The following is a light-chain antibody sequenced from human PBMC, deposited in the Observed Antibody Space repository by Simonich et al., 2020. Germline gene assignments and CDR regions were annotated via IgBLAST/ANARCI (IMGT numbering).Light chain of an antibody. CDR1: QGISSS. Sequence: AIQLTQSPSSLSASVGDRVTITCRASQGISSSLAWYQQKPGKAPKLLIYDASSLESGVPSRFSGSGSGTDFALNISSLQPEDFANYYSRKYDSYWTFGQGNKVEIK. V-gene: IGKV1-13*02. J-gene: IGKJ1*01. CDR2: DAS. CDR3: RKYDSYWT.